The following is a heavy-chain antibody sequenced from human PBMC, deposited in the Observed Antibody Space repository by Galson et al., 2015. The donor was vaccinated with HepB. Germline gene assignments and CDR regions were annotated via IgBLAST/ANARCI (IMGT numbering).Heavy chain of an antibody. CDR3: ARDYSSGVGDY. CDR1: GGTFSSYT. CDR2: IIPILGIA. Sequence: SVKVSCKASGGTFSSYTISWVRQAPGQGLEWMGRIIPILGIANYAQKFQGRVTITADKSTSTAYMELSSLRSEDTAVYYCARDYSSGVGDYWGQGTLVTVSS. D-gene: IGHD6-19*01. J-gene: IGHJ4*02. V-gene: IGHV1-69*02.